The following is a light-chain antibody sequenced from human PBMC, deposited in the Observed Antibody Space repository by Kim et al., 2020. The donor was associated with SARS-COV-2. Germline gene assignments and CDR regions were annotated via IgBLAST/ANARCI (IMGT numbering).Light chain of an antibody. J-gene: IGKJ2*01. CDR1: QSVSSY. CDR3: QERSNWPPHT. Sequence: SPGETATLSCRASQSVSSYLAWYQQKPGQAPRLLIYDASNRCPGVPARVRGRGSGTDFTLTISSLEPEDFAVYYWQERSNWPPHTLGKGTKLEI. V-gene: IGKV3-11*01. CDR2: DAS.